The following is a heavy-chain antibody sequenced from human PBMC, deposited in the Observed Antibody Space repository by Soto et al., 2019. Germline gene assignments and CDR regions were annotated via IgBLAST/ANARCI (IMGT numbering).Heavy chain of an antibody. D-gene: IGHD6-19*01. J-gene: IGHJ4*02. CDR3: ARNASGRYFDY. V-gene: IGHV4-38-2*02. CDR1: SFSINSRHY. Sequence: PSETLPLTCSVSSFSINSRHYWCWIRQPPGKGLEWIASIYNTVSTHYNPSLKSRATISLDTSQNQFSLRLNSVTAADTAIYYCARNASGRYFDYWGPGRLVTVSS. CDR2: IYNTVST.